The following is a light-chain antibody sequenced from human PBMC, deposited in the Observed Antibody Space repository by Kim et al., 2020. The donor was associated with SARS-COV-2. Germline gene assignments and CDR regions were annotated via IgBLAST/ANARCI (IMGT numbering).Light chain of an antibody. CDR2: GAS. CDR3: QQYGSS. J-gene: IGKJ2*01. CDR1: QSVSSSY. Sequence: PSFSPGERATLSCRASQSVSSSYLAWYQQKPGQAPRLLIYGASSRATGIPDRFSGSGSGADFTLTISRLEPEDFAVYYCQQYGSSFGQGTKLEIK. V-gene: IGKV3-20*01.